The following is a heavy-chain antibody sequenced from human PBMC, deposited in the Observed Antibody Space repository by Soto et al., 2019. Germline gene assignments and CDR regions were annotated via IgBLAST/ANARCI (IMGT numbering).Heavy chain of an antibody. CDR1: GFMFSSYA. J-gene: IGHJ6*02. CDR3: ARAPHGMDV. CDR2: ISYDGSKK. Sequence: QEQLVESGGGVVQPGSSLRLSCVASGFMFSSYAMHWVRQAPGKGLEGVAVISYDGSKKYYTDSVKGRYTISRDDSKNTLYLQMNSLRVEDTAVYYCARAPHGMDVWGQGTTVTVSS. V-gene: IGHV3-30-3*01.